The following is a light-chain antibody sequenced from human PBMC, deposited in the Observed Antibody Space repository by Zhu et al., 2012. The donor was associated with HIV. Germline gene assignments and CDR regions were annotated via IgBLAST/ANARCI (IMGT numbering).Light chain of an antibody. CDR1: QSVYKW. Sequence: TITCRASQSVYKWLAWYQQKPEKAPKLLIYEASSLETGVPSRFSGSGSETEFTLTISSLQPDDFASYSCQQYYTPSYTFGQGTKLQIK. CDR2: EAS. J-gene: IGKJ2*01. V-gene: IGKV1-5*03. CDR3: QQYYTPSYT.